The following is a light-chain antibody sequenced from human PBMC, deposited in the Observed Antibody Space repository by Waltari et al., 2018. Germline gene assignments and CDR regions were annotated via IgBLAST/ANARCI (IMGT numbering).Light chain of an antibody. CDR2: WAS. CDR1: QTIFSTSDNKYY. CDR3: QQYYSSPT. V-gene: IGKV4-1*01. J-gene: IGKJ4*01. Sequence: DIVMTQSPASLSVSLGERATITCWSRQTIFSTSDNKYYLAWYQQKPGQPPKLLIYWASIRESGVPDRFSGSGSGTDFTLTISAVQAEDAAVYYCQQYYSSPTFGGGTKVEIK.